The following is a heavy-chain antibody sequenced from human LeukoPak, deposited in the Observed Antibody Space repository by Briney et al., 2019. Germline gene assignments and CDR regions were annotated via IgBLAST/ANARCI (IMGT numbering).Heavy chain of an antibody. CDR2: ISGSGGST. CDR3: AKDSCGGDCYSYYFDY. CDR1: GFTFSSYA. J-gene: IGHJ4*02. Sequence: PGGSLRLSCAASGFTFSSYAMSWVRQAPGKGLEWVSAISGSGGSTYYADSVKGRFTISRDNSKNTLYLQMNSLRAEDTAVYYCAKDSCGGDCYSYYFDYWGQGTLVTVSS. V-gene: IGHV3-23*01. D-gene: IGHD2-21*02.